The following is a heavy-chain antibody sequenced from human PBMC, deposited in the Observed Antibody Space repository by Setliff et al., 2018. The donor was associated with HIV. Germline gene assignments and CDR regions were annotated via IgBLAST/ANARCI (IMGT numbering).Heavy chain of an antibody. J-gene: IGHJ3*02. CDR1: TFFDYA. D-gene: IGHD1-1*01. CDR3: ARDTGWKIDI. CDR2: ISSSGSYI. V-gene: IGHV3-21*04. Sequence: TFFDYALNWVRQAPGKGLEWVSSISSSGSYIYYADSVKGRFTISRDNAKSSLYLQMNSLRAEDTAVYYCARDTGWKIDIWGQGTMVTVSS.